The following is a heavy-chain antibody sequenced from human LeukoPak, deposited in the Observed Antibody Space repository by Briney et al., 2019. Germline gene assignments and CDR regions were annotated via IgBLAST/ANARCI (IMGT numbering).Heavy chain of an antibody. CDR1: GGSISTDNW. J-gene: IGHJ2*01. CDR3: ARTNCGRMYWYFDL. D-gene: IGHD2-15*01. CDR2: VYHGGST. Sequence: SGTLSLTCAVSGGSISTDNWWSWVRQPPGKGLEWIAEVYHGGSTNHNPSLKSRVTISLDKSKNQFPLKLSSVTAADTAVYYCARTNCGRMYWYFDLWGRGTLVTVSS. V-gene: IGHV4-4*02.